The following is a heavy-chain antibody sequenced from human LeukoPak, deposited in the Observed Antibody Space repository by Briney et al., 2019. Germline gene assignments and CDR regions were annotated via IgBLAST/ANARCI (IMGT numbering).Heavy chain of an antibody. V-gene: IGHV4-59*12. CDR3: AREVRGVIVSESYYYYYMDV. CDR2: IYYSGST. J-gene: IGHJ6*03. D-gene: IGHD3-10*01. Sequence: SETLSLTCTVSGGSISSYYWSWIRQPPGKGLEWIGYIYYSGSTNYNPSLKSRVTISVDTSKNQFSLKLSSVTAADTAVYFCAREVRGVIVSESYYYYYMDVWGKGTTVTVSS. CDR1: GGSISSYY.